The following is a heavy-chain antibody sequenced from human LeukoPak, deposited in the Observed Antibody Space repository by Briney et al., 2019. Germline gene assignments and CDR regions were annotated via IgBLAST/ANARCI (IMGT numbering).Heavy chain of an antibody. CDR2: IRGSGGST. V-gene: IGHV3-23*01. J-gene: IGHJ4*02. D-gene: IGHD3-22*01. CDR1: GITLSNYG. Sequence: GGSLRLSCAVSGITLSNYGMSWVRQAPGKGLDWVAGIRGSGGSTTYADSVKGRFTISRDNSKNTLYLHMSSLRAEDTAVYFCAKRGVVIRVILVGFHKEAYYFDSWGQGALVTVSS. CDR3: AKRGVVIRVILVGFHKEAYYFDS.